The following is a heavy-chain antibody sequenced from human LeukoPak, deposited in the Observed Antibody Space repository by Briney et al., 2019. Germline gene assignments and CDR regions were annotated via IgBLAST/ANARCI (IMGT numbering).Heavy chain of an antibody. CDR3: ARVLFRRITTSTIAAAGRAFDI. CDR1: GGSISSSSYY. D-gene: IGHD6-13*01. V-gene: IGHV4-39*01. J-gene: IGHJ3*02. CDR2: MSYSGSP. Sequence: SETLSLTCTVSGGSISSSSYYWGWIRQPPGTGLEWIGSMSYSGSPYYNPSLKSRVTISVATSKNQFSLKLSSVTAADTAVYYCARVLFRRITTSTIAAAGRAFDIWGQGTMVTVSS.